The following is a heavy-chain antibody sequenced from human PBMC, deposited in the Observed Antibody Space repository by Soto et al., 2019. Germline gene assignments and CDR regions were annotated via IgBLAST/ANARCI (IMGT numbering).Heavy chain of an antibody. CDR2: ISYDGSNK. CDR1: GFTFSSYG. V-gene: IGHV3-30*18. D-gene: IGHD2-15*01. CDR3: AKVYCSGGSCYSEYRYFDY. J-gene: IGHJ4*02. Sequence: PGGSLRLSCAASGFTFSSYGMHWVRQAPGKGLEWVAVISYDGSNKYYADSVKGRFTISRDNSKNTLYLQMNSLRAEDTAVYYCAKVYCSGGSCYSEYRYFDYWGQGTLGTVSS.